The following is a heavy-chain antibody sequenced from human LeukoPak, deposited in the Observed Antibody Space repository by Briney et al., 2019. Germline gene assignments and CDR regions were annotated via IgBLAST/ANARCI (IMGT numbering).Heavy chain of an antibody. J-gene: IGHJ5*02. CDR3: AREDLEGWFDP. CDR1: GGSISSYY. V-gene: IGHV4-59*06. CDR2: IFYSGST. Sequence: SEPLSLTCTVSGGSISSYYWSWIRQPPGKGLEWIGYIFYSGSTYYNPSLKSRITMSVDTSKNQFSLKLSSVTAADTAVYYCAREDLEGWFDPWSQGTLVTVSS. D-gene: IGHD5-24*01.